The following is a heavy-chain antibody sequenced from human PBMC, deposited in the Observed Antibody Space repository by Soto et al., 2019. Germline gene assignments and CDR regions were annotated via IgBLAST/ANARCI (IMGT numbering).Heavy chain of an antibody. Sequence: PSETLSLTCTVSGGSISSYYWSWIRQPPGKGLEWIGYIYYSGSTNYNPSLKSRVTISVDTSKNQFSLKLSSVTAADTAVYYCARQGRSGELLFDYWGQGTLVTVSS. J-gene: IGHJ4*02. CDR1: GGSISSYY. CDR2: IYYSGST. D-gene: IGHD3-16*01. V-gene: IGHV4-59*08. CDR3: ARQGRSGELLFDY.